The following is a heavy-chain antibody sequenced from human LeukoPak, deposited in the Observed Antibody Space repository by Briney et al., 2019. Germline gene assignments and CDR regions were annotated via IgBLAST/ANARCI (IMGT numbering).Heavy chain of an antibody. V-gene: IGHV4-34*01. Sequence: SETLSLTCAVYGGSFSGYYWSWIRQPPGKGLEWIGEINHSGGTNYNPSLKSRVTISVDTSKNQFSLKLSSVTAADTAVYYCARGLWLHPGYWFDPWGQGTLVTVSS. D-gene: IGHD5-18*01. CDR3: ARGLWLHPGYWFDP. CDR1: GGSFSGYY. J-gene: IGHJ5*02. CDR2: INHSGGT.